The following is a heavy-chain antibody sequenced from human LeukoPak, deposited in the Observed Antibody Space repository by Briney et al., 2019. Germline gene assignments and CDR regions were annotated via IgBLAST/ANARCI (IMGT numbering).Heavy chain of an antibody. Sequence: PGGSLRLSCAASGFIFSDYGMHWVRQAPGKGLEWVTFIQDDGSDRFYADSVKGRFTISRDKSQNTLYLHMNSLRPEDTSVYYCVAGFGVFNYWGLGTLVTVSS. J-gene: IGHJ4*02. CDR2: IQDDGSDR. CDR1: GFIFSDYG. CDR3: VAGFGVFNY. V-gene: IGHV3-30*02. D-gene: IGHD3-10*01.